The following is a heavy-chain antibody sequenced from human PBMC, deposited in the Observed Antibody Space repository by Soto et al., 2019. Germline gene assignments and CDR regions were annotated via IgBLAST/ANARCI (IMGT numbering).Heavy chain of an antibody. J-gene: IGHJ4*02. CDR2: IYYSGST. Sequence: SETLSLTCTVSGGSISSYYWSWIRQPPGKGLELVGYIYYSGSTNYNPSLKSRVTISVDTSKNQFSLKLSSVTAADTAVCYCARAPRGNYGYPSYFDYWGQGTLVTVSS. CDR1: GGSISSYY. D-gene: IGHD3-10*01. V-gene: IGHV4-59*01. CDR3: ARAPRGNYGYPSYFDY.